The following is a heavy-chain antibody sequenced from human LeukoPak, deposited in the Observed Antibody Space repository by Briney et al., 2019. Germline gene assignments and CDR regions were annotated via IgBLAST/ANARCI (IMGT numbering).Heavy chain of an antibody. J-gene: IGHJ5*02. D-gene: IGHD2-2*02. CDR1: GGIFSSYT. CDR3: ARDRRVYQLLYFNWFDP. Sequence: SVKVSCKASGGIFSSYTISWVRQAPGQGLEWMGRIIPLLGIANYAQKFQGRVTIIADKSTSTAYMELSSLRSEDTAVYYCARDRRVYQLLYFNWFDPWGQGTLVTVSS. V-gene: IGHV1-69*04. CDR2: IIPLLGIA.